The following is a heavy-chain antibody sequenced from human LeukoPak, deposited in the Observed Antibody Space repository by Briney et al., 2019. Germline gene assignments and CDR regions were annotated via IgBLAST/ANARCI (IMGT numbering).Heavy chain of an antibody. V-gene: IGHV3-64*01. J-gene: IGHJ4*02. CDR1: GFTFSSYG. CDR2: ISRNGSST. D-gene: IGHD5-12*01. Sequence: GGSLRLSCAASGFTFSSYGLHWVRQAPGKGLEYVSAISRNGSSTNYANSVKGRFTVSRDNAKNTLYLQMGSLRAEDMAVYYCARGLGGYQVDYWGQGTLVTVSS. CDR3: ARGLGGYQVDY.